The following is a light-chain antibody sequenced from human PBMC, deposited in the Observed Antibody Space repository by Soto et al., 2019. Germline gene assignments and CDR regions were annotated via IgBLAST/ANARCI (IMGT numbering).Light chain of an antibody. J-gene: IGLJ2*01. CDR3: CSYAGSSTSVV. CDR1: SSDVGSYNL. Sequence: QSALTQPASVSGSPGQSITISCTGTSSDVGSYNLVSWYQQHPGKAPKLMIYEGSKRPSGVSNRFSGSKSGNTASLTISGLQGEDEADYYCCSYAGSSTSVVFGGGTKLTVL. V-gene: IGLV2-23*01. CDR2: EGS.